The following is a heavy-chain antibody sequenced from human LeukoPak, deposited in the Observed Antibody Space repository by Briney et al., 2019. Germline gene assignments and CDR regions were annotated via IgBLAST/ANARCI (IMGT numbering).Heavy chain of an antibody. CDR2: ISAYNGNT. CDR1: GYTFTSFG. D-gene: IGHD5-18*01. Sequence: ASVKVSCKASGYTFTSFGISWVRRAPGQGPEWMGWISAYNGNTNYVQKFQGRVTMTTDTSTNTAYMEVRSLTSDDTAVYYCARDLGLDTTMIFFDYWGQGTLVTVSS. J-gene: IGHJ4*02. V-gene: IGHV1-18*01. CDR3: ARDLGLDTTMIFFDY.